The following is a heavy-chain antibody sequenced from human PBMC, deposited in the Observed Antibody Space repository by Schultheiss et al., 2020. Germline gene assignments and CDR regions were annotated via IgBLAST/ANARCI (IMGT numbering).Heavy chain of an antibody. CDR3: ARDRPPPLPITPMVQGVIHGMEV. V-gene: IGHV4-31*03. CDR1: GGSISSSSYY. J-gene: IGHJ6*04. CDR2: IYYSGST. D-gene: IGHD3-10*01. Sequence: SATLSLTCTVSGGSISSSSYYWGWIRQPPGKGLEWIGYIYYSGSTYYNPSLKSRVTISVDTSKNQFSLKLSSVTAADTAVYYCARDRPPPLPITPMVQGVIHGMEVWSKGTKATGSS.